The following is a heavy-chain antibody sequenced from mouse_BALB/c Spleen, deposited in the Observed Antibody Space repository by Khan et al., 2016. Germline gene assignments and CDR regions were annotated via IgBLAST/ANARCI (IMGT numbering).Heavy chain of an antibody. CDR1: GFDFSSYW. J-gene: IGHJ3*01. CDR3: ARLHCYGRFAY. D-gene: IGHD1-2*01. V-gene: IGHV4-1*02. CDR2: INPDSSTI. Sequence: EVKLLESGGGLVQPGGSLKLSCVASGFDFSSYWMSWVRHAPGKGLEWIGEINPDSSTINYTPSLKDKFITSRDYAKNTLYLQMSKVRSEYTALYYCARLHCYGRFAYWGQGTLVTVSA.